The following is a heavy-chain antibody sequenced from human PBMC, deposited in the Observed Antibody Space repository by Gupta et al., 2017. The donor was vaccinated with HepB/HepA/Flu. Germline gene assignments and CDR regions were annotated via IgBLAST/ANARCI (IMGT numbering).Heavy chain of an antibody. D-gene: IGHD5-18*01. V-gene: IGHV3-30*18. CDR1: EFTFNNYV. CDR3: AKNTLSEYSYGHHYFDY. Sequence: QIQLVESGGGVVQPGRSLRLSCAASEFTFNNYVMHWVRQAPGKGLEWLALISFDGSLKFYADSVKGRFTISRDRSKNTLYLQMNSLRAEDTAVYYCAKNTLSEYSYGHHYFDYWGQGTLVTVSS. CDR2: ISFDGSLK. J-gene: IGHJ4*02.